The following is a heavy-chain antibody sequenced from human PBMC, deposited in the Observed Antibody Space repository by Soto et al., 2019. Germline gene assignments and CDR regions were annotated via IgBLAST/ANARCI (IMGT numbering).Heavy chain of an antibody. V-gene: IGHV2-5*02. CDR3: PHRGVTYAMDV. CDR2: IYWDDDK. CDR1: GLSVRTSEVG. Sequence: QITLKESGPTLVKPTQTLTLTCTFSGLSVRTSEVGVGWIRQPPGKALEWLAHIYWDDDKRYSPSLKNRLTNPKDTSRNQVFLTRTNWTPADPGPSYCPHRGVTYAMDVWGQGITVTVSS. J-gene: IGHJ6*02. D-gene: IGHD1-20*01.